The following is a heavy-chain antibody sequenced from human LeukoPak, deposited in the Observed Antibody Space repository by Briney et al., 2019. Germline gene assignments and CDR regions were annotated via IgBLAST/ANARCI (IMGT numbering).Heavy chain of an antibody. J-gene: IGHJ4*02. CDR2: SYNSGST. CDR1: GGSISEYY. Sequence: SETLSLTCTVSGGSISEYYWSWIRQPPGKGLEWVGSSYNSGSTNYNPSLKSRVTISVDTSKNQLSLRLSSVTAADTAVYYCARHRSGSFDSWGQGTLVTVSS. CDR3: ARHRSGSFDS. D-gene: IGHD3-3*01. V-gene: IGHV4-59*08.